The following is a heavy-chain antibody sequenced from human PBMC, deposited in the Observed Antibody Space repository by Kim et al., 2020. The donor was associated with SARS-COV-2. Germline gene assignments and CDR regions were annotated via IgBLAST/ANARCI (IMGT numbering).Heavy chain of an antibody. D-gene: IGHD3-10*01. J-gene: IGHJ5*02. CDR3: ARSTWGSGSYYKGNWFDP. CDR1: GGSISSGGYY. V-gene: IGHV4-31*03. Sequence: SETLSLTCTVSGGSISSGGYYWSWIRQHPGKGLEWIGYIYYSGSTYYNPSLKSRVTISVDTSKNQFSLKLSSVTAADTAVYYCARSTWGSGSYYKGNWFDPWGQGTLVTVSS. CDR2: IYYSGST.